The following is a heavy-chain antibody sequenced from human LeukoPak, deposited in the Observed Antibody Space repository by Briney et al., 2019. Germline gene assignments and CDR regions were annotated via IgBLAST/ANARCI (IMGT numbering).Heavy chain of an antibody. CDR1: GFTSSSYS. D-gene: IGHD6-13*01. CDR2: ISSSSSYI. Sequence: GGSLRLSCAASGFTSSSYSMNWVRQAPGKGLEWVSSISSSSSYIYYADSVKGRFTISRDNAKNSLYLQMNSLRAEDTAVYYCARDLPIAAAGTCFDYWGQGTLVTVSS. CDR3: ARDLPIAAAGTCFDY. J-gene: IGHJ4*02. V-gene: IGHV3-21*01.